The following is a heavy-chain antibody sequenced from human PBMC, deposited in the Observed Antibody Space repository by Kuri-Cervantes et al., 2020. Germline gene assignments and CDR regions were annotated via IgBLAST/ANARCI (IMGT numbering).Heavy chain of an antibody. CDR2: INSDASST. J-gene: IGHJ4*02. CDR1: GFTFSSSW. CDR3: AKSFGKVGATGYFDY. V-gene: IGHV3-74*01. D-gene: IGHD1-26*01. Sequence: GGSLRLSCAASGFTFSSSWMHWVRQAPGKGLVWVSRINSDASSTRYADSVRGRFTISRDNAKNTLYLQMNSLRAEDTAVYYCAKSFGKVGATGYFDYWGQGTLVTVSS.